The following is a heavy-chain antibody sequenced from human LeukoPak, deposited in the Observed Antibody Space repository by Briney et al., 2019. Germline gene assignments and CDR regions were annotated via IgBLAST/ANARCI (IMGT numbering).Heavy chain of an antibody. CDR3: AKAVTYSSSLGWFDP. Sequence: PGGSLRLSCAASGFTFSDYYMTWIRQAPGKGLEWVSYISSGGSTIYYADSVKGRFTISRDNAKNSLYLQMNSLRAEDTAVYYCAKAVTYSSSLGWFDPWGQGTLVTVSS. CDR2: ISSGGSTI. V-gene: IGHV3-11*01. D-gene: IGHD6-6*01. J-gene: IGHJ5*02. CDR1: GFTFSDYY.